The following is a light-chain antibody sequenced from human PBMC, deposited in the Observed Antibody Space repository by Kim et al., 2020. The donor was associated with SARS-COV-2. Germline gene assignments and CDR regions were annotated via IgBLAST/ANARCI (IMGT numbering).Light chain of an antibody. CDR2: GAC. CDR1: QSVSTK. CDR3: QQYINWPPTYT. Sequence: EIVLTQSPATLSLSPGERATLSCRASQSVSTKLVWYQQKPGQAPRLLIHGACTRATGVPARFSGSGSGTEFTLTISSLHSEDFAIYYCQQYINWPPTYTRGKETKLE. V-gene: IGKV3-15*01. J-gene: IGKJ2*01.